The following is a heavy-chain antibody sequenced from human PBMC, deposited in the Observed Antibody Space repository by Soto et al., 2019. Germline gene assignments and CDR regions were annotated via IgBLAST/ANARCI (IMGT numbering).Heavy chain of an antibody. CDR2: IKQDGSEK. V-gene: IGHV3-7*03. CDR3: ARVSTMVRGVIIKGYYYYGMDV. D-gene: IGHD3-10*01. CDR1: GFTFSSYW. J-gene: IGHJ6*02. Sequence: PGGSLRLSCAASGFTFSSYWMSWVRQAPGKGLEWVVNIKQDGSEKYYVDSVKGRFTISRDNAKNSLYLQMNSLRAEDTAVYYCARVSTMVRGVIIKGYYYYGMDVWGQGTTVTVSS.